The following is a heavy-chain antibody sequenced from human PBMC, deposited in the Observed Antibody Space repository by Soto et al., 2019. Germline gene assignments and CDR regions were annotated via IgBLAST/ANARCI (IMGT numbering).Heavy chain of an antibody. D-gene: IGHD6-13*01. CDR3: ARSRGSSSARGWFDP. J-gene: IGHJ5*02. CDR2: ISSSSSYI. Sequence: GGSLRLSCAASGFTFSSYSMNWVRQAPGKGLEWVSSISSSSSYIYYADSVKGRFTIPRDNAKNSLYLQMNSLRAEDTAVYYCARSRGSSSARGWFDPWGQGTLVTVSS. V-gene: IGHV3-21*01. CDR1: GFTFSSYS.